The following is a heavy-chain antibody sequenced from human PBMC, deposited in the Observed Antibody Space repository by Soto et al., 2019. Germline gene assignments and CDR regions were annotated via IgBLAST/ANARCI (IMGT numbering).Heavy chain of an antibody. J-gene: IGHJ4*02. Sequence: SETLSLTCTVTGDSINNRSYYRGWIRQPPGKGLEWIGSIYYSGSTYNNPSLKSRVSMSVDTSKNQFSLKLRSVTAADTALYYCARQRTSVVTQAYFDSWGQGSLVTVSS. CDR2: IYYSGST. CDR1: GDSINNRSYY. CDR3: ARQRTSVVTQAYFDS. V-gene: IGHV4-39*01. D-gene: IGHD2-21*02.